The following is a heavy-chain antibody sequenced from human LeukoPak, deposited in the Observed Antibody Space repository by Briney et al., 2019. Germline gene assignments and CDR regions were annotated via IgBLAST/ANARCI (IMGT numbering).Heavy chain of an antibody. CDR2: IIPIFGTA. D-gene: IGHD2-2*01. V-gene: IGHV1-69*05. CDR1: GGTFSSYA. J-gene: IGHJ4*02. CDR3: ARDGCSSTSCYRDPGVFDY. Sequence: SVKVSCKASGGTFSSYAIAWVRQAPGQGLEWMGGIIPIFGTANYAQKFQGRVTITTDESTSTAYMELSSLRSEDTAVYYCARDGCSSTSCYRDPGVFDYWGQGTLVTVSS.